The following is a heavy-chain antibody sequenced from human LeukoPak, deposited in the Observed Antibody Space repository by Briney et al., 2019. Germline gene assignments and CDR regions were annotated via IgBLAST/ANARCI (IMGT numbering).Heavy chain of an antibody. D-gene: IGHD2-21*02. J-gene: IGHJ4*02. CDR2: ISGSGSTT. CDR3: AKDRCGSDCPGPETNYFDD. CDR1: GFTFSSYE. Sequence: GGSLGLSCAASGFTFSSYEMNWVRQAPGKGLEWVSRISGSGSTTDYTDSVKGRFTISRDNSKNTLYLQMNSLRAEDTAVYYCAKDRCGSDCPGPETNYFDDWGQGTLVTVSS. V-gene: IGHV3-23*01.